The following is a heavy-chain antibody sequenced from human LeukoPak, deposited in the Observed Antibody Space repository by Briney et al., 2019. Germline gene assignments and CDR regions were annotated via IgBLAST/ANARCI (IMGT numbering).Heavy chain of an antibody. V-gene: IGHV3-48*03. D-gene: IGHD4-17*01. CDR1: GFTFSSYE. CDR3: ARQTTVRY. J-gene: IGHJ4*02. Sequence: PGGSLRLSCAASGFTFSSYEMNWVHQAPGKGLEWVSYISSGSTIYYADSVKGRFTISRDNAKNSLYLQMNSLRAEDTAVYYCARQTTVRYWGQGTLVTVSS. CDR2: ISSGSTI.